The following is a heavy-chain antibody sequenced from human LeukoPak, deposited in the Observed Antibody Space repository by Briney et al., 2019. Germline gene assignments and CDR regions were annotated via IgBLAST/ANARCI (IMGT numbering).Heavy chain of an antibody. V-gene: IGHV3-7*01. Sequence: GGSLRLSCAASGFTFSSYWMSWVRQAPGKGLEWVANIKQDGSEKYYVDSVKGRFAISRDNAKNSLYLQMNSLRAEDTAVYYCARARDGHNLRGSLDYWGQGTLVTVSS. CDR1: GFTFSSYW. J-gene: IGHJ4*02. CDR3: ARARDGHNLRGSLDY. D-gene: IGHD5-24*01. CDR2: IKQDGSEK.